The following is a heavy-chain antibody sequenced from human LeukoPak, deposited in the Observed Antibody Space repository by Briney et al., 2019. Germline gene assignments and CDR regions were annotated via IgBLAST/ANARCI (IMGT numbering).Heavy chain of an antibody. Sequence: GGSLRLSCAASGFTFSGSAMHWVRQASGKGLEWVGRIRSKANSYATAYAASVKGSFTISRDDSKNTAYLQMNSLKTEDTAVYYCTRQAPRTIFGVVESMDVWGKGTTVTVSS. V-gene: IGHV3-73*01. J-gene: IGHJ6*03. CDR1: GFTFSGSA. CDR3: TRQAPRTIFGVVESMDV. CDR2: IRSKANSYAT. D-gene: IGHD3-3*01.